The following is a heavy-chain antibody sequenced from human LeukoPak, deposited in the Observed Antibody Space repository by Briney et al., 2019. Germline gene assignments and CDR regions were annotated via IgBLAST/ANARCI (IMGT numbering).Heavy chain of an antibody. Sequence: ASVKVSCKASGYTFTGYYMHWVRQAPGQGLEWMGWINPNSGGTNYAQKFQGRVTMTRDTSISTAYMELSRLRSDDTAVYYCARDCSKGVVTPDYWGQGTLVTVSS. CDR3: ARDCSKGVVTPDY. CDR1: GYTFTGYY. D-gene: IGHD2-8*01. CDR2: INPNSGGT. J-gene: IGHJ4*02. V-gene: IGHV1-2*02.